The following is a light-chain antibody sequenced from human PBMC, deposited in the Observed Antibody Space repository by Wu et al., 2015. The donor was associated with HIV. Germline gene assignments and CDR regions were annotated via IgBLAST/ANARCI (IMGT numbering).Light chain of an antibody. CDR2: DTS. V-gene: IGKV3-20*01. J-gene: IGKJ2*01. CDR3: QQYGTSSYT. Sequence: EIVLTQSPGTLSVSPGESATLFCRASQTVTNTNLAWYQQRRGQSPRLLIYDTSTRATGIPDRFSGSGSGTDFTLTISRLEPEDFAVYYCQQYGTSSYTFGQGTKLEIK. CDR1: QTVTNTN.